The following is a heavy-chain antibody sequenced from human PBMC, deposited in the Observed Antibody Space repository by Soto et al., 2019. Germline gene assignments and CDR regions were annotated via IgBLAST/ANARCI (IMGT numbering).Heavy chain of an antibody. J-gene: IGHJ3*02. CDR3: ARDPSHGALDI. CDR2: INPTGSGI. V-gene: IGHV3-7*04. D-gene: IGHD2-8*01. CDR1: RFIISGSC. Sequence: PGRSLRLSCLASRFIISGSCTTRVRQARGKGLEWVALINPTGSGINYVDSVKGRFTISRDNAKNSLYLQINSLGAEDTAAYYCARDPSHGALDIWGQGT.